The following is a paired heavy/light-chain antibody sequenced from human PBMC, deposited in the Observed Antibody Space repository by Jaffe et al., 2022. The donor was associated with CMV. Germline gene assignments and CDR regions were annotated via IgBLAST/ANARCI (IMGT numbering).Light chain of an antibody. CDR1: SSDVGGYNY. Sequence: QSALTQPASVSGSPGQSITISCTGTSSDVGGYNYVSWYQQHPGKAPKVIIYDVSDRPSGVSNRFSGSKSGNTASLTISGLQAEDEADYYCSSYTSSSTGVFGTGTKVTV. V-gene: IGLV2-14*03. J-gene: IGLJ1*01. CDR3: SSYTSSSTGV. CDR2: DVS.
Heavy chain of an antibody. CDR2: INPNSGAT. J-gene: IGHJ4*02. CDR3: ARSVITTLTNFDY. Sequence: QVQLVQSGAEVKNPGASVKVSCKASGYTFTGYYLHWVRQAPGQGLEWVGWINPNSGATNSAQKFQGRVTMTRDKSISTAYMELSSLRSDDTAVYSCARSVITTLTNFDYWGQGTLVTVSS. V-gene: IGHV1-2*02. CDR1: GYTFTGYY. D-gene: IGHD3-22*01.